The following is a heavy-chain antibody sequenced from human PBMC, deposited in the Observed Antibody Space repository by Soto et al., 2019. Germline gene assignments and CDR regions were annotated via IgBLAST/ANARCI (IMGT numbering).Heavy chain of an antibody. CDR3: ARQASGYCYGWFDP. V-gene: IGHV4-39*01. CDR2: IFYSGGT. Sequence: QLLLQESGPGLVKPSETLSLTCTVSGGSILDSTYYWAWIRQSPGKGLEWIGTIFYSGGTFYTPSLKSRGVMSVDTSNNQFSLMLSSVTAADTAVYYCARQASGYCYGWFDPWGQGTLVTVSS. D-gene: IGHD3-22*01. J-gene: IGHJ5*02. CDR1: GGSILDSTYY.